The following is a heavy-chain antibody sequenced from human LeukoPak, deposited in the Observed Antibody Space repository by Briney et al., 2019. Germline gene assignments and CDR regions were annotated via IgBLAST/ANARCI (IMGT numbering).Heavy chain of an antibody. CDR1: GFTFSSYP. CDR3: AKVSYGSGSYDYYFDY. Sequence: GGSLRLSCAASGFTFSSYPMSWVRQAPGKGLEWVSTISTSGSSTYYADSVKGRFSISRDNSKNTLYLQMNSLRAEDTAVYYCAKVSYGSGSYDYYFDYWGQGTLVTVSS. D-gene: IGHD3-10*01. CDR2: ISTSGSST. V-gene: IGHV3-23*01. J-gene: IGHJ4*02.